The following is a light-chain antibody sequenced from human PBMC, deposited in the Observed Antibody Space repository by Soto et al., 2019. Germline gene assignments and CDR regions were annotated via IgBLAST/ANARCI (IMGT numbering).Light chain of an antibody. CDR1: QSVRSN. V-gene: IGKV3-15*01. CDR2: GAS. Sequence: EIVMTQSPATLSVSPGERATLSCRASQSVRSNLAWYQQKPGRAPRLLIYGASTRAAGIPARFSGSGSGTEFTLTISSLQSEDFAVYYCQQYNNWPFTFGPGTKVDIK. CDR3: QQYNNWPFT. J-gene: IGKJ3*01.